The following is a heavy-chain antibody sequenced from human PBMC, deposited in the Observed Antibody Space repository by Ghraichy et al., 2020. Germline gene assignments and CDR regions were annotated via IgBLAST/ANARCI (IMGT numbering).Heavy chain of an antibody. V-gene: IGHV3-23*01. D-gene: IGHD3-22*01. CDR2: ISGSGGST. J-gene: IGHJ6*02. CDR1: GFTFSNYA. CDR3: ARRPCNYYDSNGFCYYYYGMDV. Sequence: GSLRLSCVASGFTFSNYAMTWVRQAPGKGLEWVSSISGSGGSTYYADSVKGRFTISRDNSQSTFFLQMNSLTVADTAVYYCARRPCNYYDSNGFCYYYYGMDVWGQGTTVTVSS.